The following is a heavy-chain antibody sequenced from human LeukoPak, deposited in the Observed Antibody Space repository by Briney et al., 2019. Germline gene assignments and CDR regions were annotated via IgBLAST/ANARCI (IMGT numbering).Heavy chain of an antibody. Sequence: GASVKVSCKASGYTFTSYYMHWVRQAPGQGLEWMGWINPNSGGTNYAQNFQDRVTMTRDTSISTAYMELISLRSGDTAVYYCARIPPLDTGMPRDIWGQGTMVTVSS. CDR3: ARIPPLDTGMPRDI. CDR1: GYTFTSYY. CDR2: INPNSGGT. D-gene: IGHD1-1*01. J-gene: IGHJ3*02. V-gene: IGHV1-2*02.